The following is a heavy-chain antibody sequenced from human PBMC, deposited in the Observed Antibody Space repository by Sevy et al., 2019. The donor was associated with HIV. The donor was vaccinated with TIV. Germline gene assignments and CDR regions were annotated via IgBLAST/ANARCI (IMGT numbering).Heavy chain of an antibody. V-gene: IGHV4-38-2*01. CDR2: IYRSGTT. J-gene: IGHJ5*01. CDR1: SYSVGSDNY. D-gene: IGHD5-12*01. CDR3: ARALGMATFGQIRFDS. Sequence: SETLSLTCAVSSYSVGSDNYWGWIRQSPGKGLEWIGIIYRSGTTNYNPSLKSRVTISVDTSKNRFSLKLSPVTASDTAVYFCARALGMATFGQIRFDSWGQGTLVTVSS.